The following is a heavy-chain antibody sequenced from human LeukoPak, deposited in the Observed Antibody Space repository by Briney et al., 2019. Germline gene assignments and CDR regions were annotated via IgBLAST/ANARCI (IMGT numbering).Heavy chain of an antibody. Sequence: ASVKVSCKASGGTFSSYAISWVRQAPGQGLEWMGGIIPIFGTANYAQKFQGRVTITADKSTSTAYMELSSLRSEDTAVYYCARTRRAHYYYYYMDVWGKGTTVTVSS. CDR2: IIPIFGTA. CDR1: GGTFSSYA. CDR3: ARTRRAHYYYYYMDV. J-gene: IGHJ6*03. V-gene: IGHV1-69*06.